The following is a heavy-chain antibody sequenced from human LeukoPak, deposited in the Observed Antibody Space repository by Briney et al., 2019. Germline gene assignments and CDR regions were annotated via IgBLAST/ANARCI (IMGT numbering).Heavy chain of an antibody. J-gene: IGHJ6*02. D-gene: IGHD6-19*01. CDR3: ARDSPDSSGWYGTLYYYYGMDV. V-gene: IGHV1-18*01. CDR1: GYTFTSYG. CDR2: ISAYNGNT. Sequence: ASVKVSCKASGYTFTSYGISWVRQAPGQGLEWMGWISAYNGNTNYAQKLQGRVTMTTDTSTSTAYMELRSLRSDDTAVYYCARDSPDSSGWYGTLYYYYGMDVWGQGTTVTVSS.